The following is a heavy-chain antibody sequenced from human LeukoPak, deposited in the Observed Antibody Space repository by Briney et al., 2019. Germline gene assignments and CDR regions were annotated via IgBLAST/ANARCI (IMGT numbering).Heavy chain of an antibody. CDR2: IYNSGST. CDR3: AREVGYGDRVFDY. J-gene: IGHJ4*02. Sequence: SETLSLTCTVSSGSISSHHWSWIRQPPGKGLEWIGYIYNSGSTDYNPSLKSRVTISVDTSKNQFSLKLSSVTAADTAVYYCAREVGYGDRVFDYWGQGTLVTVSS. CDR1: SGSISSHH. D-gene: IGHD4-17*01. V-gene: IGHV4-59*11.